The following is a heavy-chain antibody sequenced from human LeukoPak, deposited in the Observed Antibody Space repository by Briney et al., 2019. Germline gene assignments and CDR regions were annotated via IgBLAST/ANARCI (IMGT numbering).Heavy chain of an antibody. V-gene: IGHV4-34*01. D-gene: IGHD1-26*01. CDR3: ARVRVDSGSYYFDY. J-gene: IGHJ4*02. CDR2: IYPSGGP. Sequence: PSETLSLTCAVYGGSFCAQYWSWIRQPPGKGLEWLGEIYPSGGPNYNPSLKSRVTISLDTSKDKFSLRLSSVTAAETAVYYCARVRVDSGSYYFDYWGQGTLVTVSS. CDR1: GGSFCAQY.